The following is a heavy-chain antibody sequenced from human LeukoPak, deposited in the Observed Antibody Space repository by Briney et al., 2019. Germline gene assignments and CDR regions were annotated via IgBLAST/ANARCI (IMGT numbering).Heavy chain of an antibody. CDR1: GGSISSSSYY. J-gene: IGHJ4*02. V-gene: IGHV4-39*01. Sequence: PSETLSLTCTVSGGSISSSSYYWGWIRQPPGKGLEWIGSIYYSGSTYYNPSLKSRVTISVDTSKNQFSLKLSSVTAADTAVYYCARPVNDYDTYYFDYWGQGTLVTVSS. CDR2: IYYSGST. CDR3: ARPVNDYDTYYFDY. D-gene: IGHD4-17*01.